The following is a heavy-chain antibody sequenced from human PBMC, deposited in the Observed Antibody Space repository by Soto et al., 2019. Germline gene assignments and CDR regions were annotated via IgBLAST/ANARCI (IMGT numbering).Heavy chain of an antibody. CDR1: GFSLSADGVA. D-gene: IGHD2-2*01. CDR3: AHAYGGTSWPNDAFDV. Sequence: ITLKESGPTLVKPTQSLTLTCTFSGFSLSADGVAVGWIRQPPGKALEWLALIYWDDDTRYRPSLKSRLTLTKDTSKNHVVLTMIHLDPVDTATYYCAHAYGGTSWPNDAFDVWGQGTVVTVSS. CDR2: IYWDDDT. J-gene: IGHJ3*01. V-gene: IGHV2-5*02.